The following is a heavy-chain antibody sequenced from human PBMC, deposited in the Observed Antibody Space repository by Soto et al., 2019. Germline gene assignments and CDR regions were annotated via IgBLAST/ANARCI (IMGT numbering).Heavy chain of an antibody. CDR1: GLTFNNYA. V-gene: IGHV3-23*01. CDR2: ISGSGAST. Sequence: PGGSLRLSCAASGLTFNNYAMNWVRQSPEKGLEWVSAISGSGASTYYADSVKGRFTISRDNSKNTLFLQMNSLRAEDTAVYFCAKSPSVVLVPSSRGGNNWFDPWGQGPPVTVSS. J-gene: IGHJ5*02. CDR3: AKSPSVVLVPSSRGGNNWFDP. D-gene: IGHD6-13*01.